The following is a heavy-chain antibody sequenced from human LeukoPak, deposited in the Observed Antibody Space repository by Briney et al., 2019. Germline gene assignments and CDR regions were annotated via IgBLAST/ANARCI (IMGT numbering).Heavy chain of an antibody. CDR2: ISGSGGST. CDR1: GFTFSSYA. D-gene: IGHD6-13*01. Sequence: GGSLRLSCAASGFTFSSYAMSWVRQAPGKGLEWVSAISGSGGSTYYADSVKGRITIPRDNSKNTLYLQMNSLRAEDTAVYYCAKGNSQQLVRWFDPWGQGTLVTVSS. J-gene: IGHJ5*02. CDR3: AKGNSQQLVRWFDP. V-gene: IGHV3-23*01.